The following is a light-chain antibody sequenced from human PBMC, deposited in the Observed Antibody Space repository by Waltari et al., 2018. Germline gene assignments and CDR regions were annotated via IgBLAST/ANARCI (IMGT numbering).Light chain of an antibody. CDR2: GAS. Sequence: DIQLTQSPASLSASVGDRVTITCRASQAITNYLAWYQQIPGKVPKLLIYGASTLQSGVPSRFSGSGFGTDFTLTISSLQPEDVAVYYCQKYNSAPWTFGQGTRVEVK. CDR3: QKYNSAPWT. J-gene: IGKJ1*01. V-gene: IGKV1-27*01. CDR1: QAITNY.